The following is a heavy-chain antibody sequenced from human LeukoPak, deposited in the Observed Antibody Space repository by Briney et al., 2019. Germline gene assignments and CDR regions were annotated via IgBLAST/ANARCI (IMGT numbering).Heavy chain of an antibody. D-gene: IGHD3-10*01. Sequence: ASVKVSCTASGYTFTSNYIHWVRPAPGQGLEWMGVIAPSSGTTSYAQKFQGRVTMTRDTSTSTLYMELSSLTSEDTAVYYCARASGSSAVPFDYWGQGTLVTVSS. CDR3: ARASGSSAVPFDY. CDR2: IAPSSGTT. CDR1: GYTFTSNY. J-gene: IGHJ4*02. V-gene: IGHV1-46*01.